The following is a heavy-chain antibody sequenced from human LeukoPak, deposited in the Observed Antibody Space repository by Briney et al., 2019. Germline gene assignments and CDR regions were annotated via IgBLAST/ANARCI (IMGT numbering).Heavy chain of an antibody. Sequence: QAGRSLRLSCAASGFTFDDYAMHWVRQAPGKGLEWVSGISWNSGSIGYADSVKGRFTISRDNAKNSLYLQMNSLRAEDTAVYYCARDSEITMVSGYYYGMDVWGQGTTVTVSS. CDR3: ARDSEITMVSGYYYGMDV. V-gene: IGHV3-9*01. J-gene: IGHJ6*02. CDR2: ISWNSGSI. D-gene: IGHD3-10*01. CDR1: GFTFDDYA.